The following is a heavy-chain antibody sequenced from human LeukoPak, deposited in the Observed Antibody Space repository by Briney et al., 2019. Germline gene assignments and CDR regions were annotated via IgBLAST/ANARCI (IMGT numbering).Heavy chain of an antibody. CDR2: TRNKANSYTT. CDR3: ARARGPYGMDV. V-gene: IGHV3-72*01. CDR1: GFTFSDHY. Sequence: GGSLRLSCAASGFTFSDHYMDWVRQAPGKGLEGVGGTRNKANSYTTEYAASVKGRFTISRDDSKNSLYLQMNSLKTEDTAVYYCARARGPYGMDVWGQGTTVTVSS. D-gene: IGHD6-25*01. J-gene: IGHJ6*02.